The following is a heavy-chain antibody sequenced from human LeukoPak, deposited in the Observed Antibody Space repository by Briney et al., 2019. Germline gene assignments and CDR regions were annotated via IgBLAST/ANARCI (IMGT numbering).Heavy chain of an antibody. J-gene: IGHJ4*02. D-gene: IGHD5-18*01. Sequence: QSGGSLRLSCAASGFTVSDNYMSWVRQAPGKGLEWVSVIYSDGSTYYADSVKGRFTISRDNSKNTVYLQMNSLRAEDTAVYYCARDPGYDYGYDYWGQGTLVTVSS. V-gene: IGHV3-66*01. CDR1: GFTVSDNY. CDR3: ARDPGYDYGYDY. CDR2: IYSDGST.